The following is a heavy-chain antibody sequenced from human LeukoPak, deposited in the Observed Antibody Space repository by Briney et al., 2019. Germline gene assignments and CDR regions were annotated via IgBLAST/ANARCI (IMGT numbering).Heavy chain of an antibody. CDR1: GFTFSDYW. Sequence: GGSLRLSCAASGFTFSDYWTTWVRQLPGKGLEWVANIKQGGSESYYVDSVKGRFTISRDNAKNSLYLQMDSLRVEDTAVYYCARVGAWELQRVFDYWGQGTLVTVSS. D-gene: IGHD1-26*01. V-gene: IGHV3-7*01. J-gene: IGHJ4*02. CDR2: IKQGGSES. CDR3: ARVGAWELQRVFDY.